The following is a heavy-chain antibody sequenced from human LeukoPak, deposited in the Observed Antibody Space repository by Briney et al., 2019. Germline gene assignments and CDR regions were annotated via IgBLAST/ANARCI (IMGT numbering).Heavy chain of an antibody. Sequence: TSETLSLTCTVSGASISDYYWSWIRQPPGKGLEWIGFVHYTGSSNYNPSLKRRVTTSVYTSKRQFALKLISVTAADTAVYYGARHDNRGYDSLHYWGQGALVSVSS. J-gene: IGHJ4*02. CDR3: ARHDNRGYDSLHY. CDR1: GASISDYY. V-gene: IGHV4-59*08. D-gene: IGHD3-22*01. CDR2: VHYTGSS.